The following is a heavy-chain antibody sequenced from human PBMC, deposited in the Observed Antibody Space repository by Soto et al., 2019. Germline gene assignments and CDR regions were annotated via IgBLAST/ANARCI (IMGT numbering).Heavy chain of an antibody. Sequence: SETLSLTCAVSGGSISSSNWWSWVRQPPGKGLEWIGEIYHSGSTNYNPSLKSRVTISVDRSKNQFSLKLSSVTAADTAVYYCARRERAAGTDWWFDPWGQGTLVTVSS. V-gene: IGHV4-4*02. J-gene: IGHJ5*02. CDR3: ARRERAAGTDWWFDP. D-gene: IGHD6-13*01. CDR2: IYHSGST. CDR1: GGSISSSNW.